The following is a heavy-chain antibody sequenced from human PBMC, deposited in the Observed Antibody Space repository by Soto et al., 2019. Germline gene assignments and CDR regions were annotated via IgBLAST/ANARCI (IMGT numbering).Heavy chain of an antibody. CDR3: ARDQSFDRSYYYGIDA. Sequence: QVQLVQSGAEVKKPGASVKVSCKSSGYPFTHYGITWVRQAPGQGLEWMGWISHFNGNTNYGQTHQGRVTLATDTSSSTIYMELRRLRSDDTAFYYCARDQSFDRSYYYGIDAWGQGTTVTVSS. CDR1: GYPFTHYG. D-gene: IGHD3-10*01. V-gene: IGHV1-18*01. J-gene: IGHJ6*02. CDR2: ISHFNGNT.